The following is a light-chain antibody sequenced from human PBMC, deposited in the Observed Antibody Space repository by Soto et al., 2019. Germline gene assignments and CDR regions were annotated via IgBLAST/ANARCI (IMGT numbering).Light chain of an antibody. Sequence: EIVLTQSPGTLSLSPGERATLSCRASQSVSSNYLAWYHQKPGQAPRLLIYGVFRRAAGIPDRFSGSGSGTDFTLTISRLEPEDFALYYCQQYGTSLGVTFGQGTRLEIK. CDR3: QQYGTSLGVT. CDR2: GVF. J-gene: IGKJ5*01. CDR1: QSVSSNY. V-gene: IGKV3-20*01.